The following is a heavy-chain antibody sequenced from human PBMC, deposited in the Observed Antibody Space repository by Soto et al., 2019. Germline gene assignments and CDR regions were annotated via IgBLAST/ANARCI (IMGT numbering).Heavy chain of an antibody. CDR2: IYSGGYT. Sequence: EVQLVESGGDSVQRGGSLRLSCAASGFDVSNTDMSWVRQAPGKGLEWVSVIYSGGYTNYADSVKGRFIVSRDSPKNTLYLQMDSLRAEDTAVYYCAREAIIVIAAPEYYFDYWGQGTLVTVSS. CDR3: AREAIIVIAAPEYYFDY. CDR1: GFDVSNTD. V-gene: IGHV3-66*01. D-gene: IGHD3-22*01. J-gene: IGHJ4*02.